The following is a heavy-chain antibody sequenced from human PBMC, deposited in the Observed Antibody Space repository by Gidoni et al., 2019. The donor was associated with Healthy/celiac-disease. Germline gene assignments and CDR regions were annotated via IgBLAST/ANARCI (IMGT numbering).Heavy chain of an antibody. Sequence: STYYNPSLKSRVTISVDTSKNQFSLKLSSVTAADTAVYYCARHPLSGDGLHPSIWGQGTLVTVSS. CDR3: ARHPLSGDGLHPSI. V-gene: IGHV4-39*01. CDR2: ST. D-gene: IGHD3-9*01. J-gene: IGHJ4*02.